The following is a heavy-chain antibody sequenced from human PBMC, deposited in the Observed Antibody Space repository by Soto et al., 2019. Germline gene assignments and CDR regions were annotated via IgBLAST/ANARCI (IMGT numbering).Heavy chain of an antibody. J-gene: IGHJ6*02. D-gene: IGHD3-10*01. CDR2: ISGSGGST. Sequence: PGGSLRLSCAASGFTFSSYAMSWVRQAPGKGLEWVSAISGSGGSTYYADSVTGRFTISRDNSKNKVYLRIDSLGPEDTAVYYCAKVGVRGVPSYFSMDVWGQGTTVTVSS. V-gene: IGHV3-23*01. CDR3: AKVGVRGVPSYFSMDV. CDR1: GFTFSSYA.